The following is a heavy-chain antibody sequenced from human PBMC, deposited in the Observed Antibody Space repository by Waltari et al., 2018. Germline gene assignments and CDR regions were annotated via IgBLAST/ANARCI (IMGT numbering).Heavy chain of an antibody. CDR2: FDPEDGET. J-gene: IGHJ4*02. CDR3: VADGGYTASLNY. CDR1: GYTLSDLA. Sequence: QLQLIQSGAEVKKPGASVRVSCKVSGYTLSDLAFHWVRQAPGKGLEWMGGFDPEDGETIYAQEFQGRLTMTEDTSTDTAYMELSRLRSEDTAMYYCVADGGYTASLNYWGQGTLVTVSS. D-gene: IGHD1-1*01. V-gene: IGHV1-24*01.